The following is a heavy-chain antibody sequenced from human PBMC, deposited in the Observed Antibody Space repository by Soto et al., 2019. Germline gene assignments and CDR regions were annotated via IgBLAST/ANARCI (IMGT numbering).Heavy chain of an antibody. V-gene: IGHV4-39*01. Sequence: PSETLSLTCTVSGGSISSSSYYWGWIRQPPGKGLEWIGSIYYSGSTYYNPSLKSRVTISVDTSKNQFSLKLSSVTAADTAVYYCARQMVTIFGVVPSGMDVWGQGTTVT. D-gene: IGHD3-3*01. CDR1: GGSISSSSYY. CDR3: ARQMVTIFGVVPSGMDV. CDR2: IYYSGST. J-gene: IGHJ6*02.